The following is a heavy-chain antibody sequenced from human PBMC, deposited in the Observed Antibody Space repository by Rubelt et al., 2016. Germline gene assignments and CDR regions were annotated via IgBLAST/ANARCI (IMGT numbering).Heavy chain of an antibody. J-gene: IGHJ4*02. CDR1: GFTFSGSA. CDR2: IRRSYAT. V-gene: IGHV3-73*01. CDR3: TRESPIDY. Sequence: EVQLVESGGGLVQPGGSLRLSCAASGFTFSGSAIHWVRQASGKGLEWLGLIRRSYATAYAASVKGRFTTSKDDSKTTAYRQMNSLKIEDTAVYYCTRESPIDYWGQGTLVTVPS.